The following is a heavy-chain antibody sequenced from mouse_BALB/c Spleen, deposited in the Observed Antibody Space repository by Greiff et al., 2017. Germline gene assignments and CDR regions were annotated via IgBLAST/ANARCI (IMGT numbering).Heavy chain of an antibody. J-gene: IGHJ4*01. CDR1: GYAFSSYW. D-gene: IGHD2-2*01. Sequence: VQLQQSGAELVRPGSSVKISCKASGYAFSSYWMNWVKQRPGQGLEWIGQIYPGDGDTNYNGKFKGKATLTADKSSSTAYMQLSSLTSEDSAVYFCARRLWLRRYAMDYWGQGTSVTVSS. CDR3: ARRLWLRRYAMDY. CDR2: IYPGDGDT. V-gene: IGHV1-80*01.